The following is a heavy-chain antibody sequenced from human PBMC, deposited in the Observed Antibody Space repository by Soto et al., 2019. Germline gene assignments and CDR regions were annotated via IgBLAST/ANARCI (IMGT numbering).Heavy chain of an antibody. V-gene: IGHV3-74*01. CDR1: GLIFSNYW. Sequence: EVQLVESGGDLVQPGGSLRLSCAVSGLIFSNYWMHWVRQAPGKGLVWVSRINSDGSSTDYADSVKGRFTISRDNAKNTLYLQMNSLRAEETAVYYCARGGRIVAADSVGWGPGTLVTVSS. J-gene: IGHJ4*02. CDR2: INSDGSST. CDR3: ARGGRIVAADSVG. D-gene: IGHD6-25*01.